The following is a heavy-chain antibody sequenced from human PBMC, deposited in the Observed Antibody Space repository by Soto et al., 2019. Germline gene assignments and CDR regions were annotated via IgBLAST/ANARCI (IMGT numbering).Heavy chain of an antibody. Sequence: PGGSLRLSCAASGFTFSNAWMSWVRQAPGKGLEWVGRIKSKTDGGTTDYAAPVKGRFTISRDDSKNTLYLQMNSLKTEDTAVYYCTTGIAARPEMNYYYYMDVWGKGTTVTVSS. V-gene: IGHV3-15*01. D-gene: IGHD6-6*01. CDR1: GFTFSNAW. CDR3: TTGIAARPEMNYYYYMDV. J-gene: IGHJ6*03. CDR2: IKSKTDGGTT.